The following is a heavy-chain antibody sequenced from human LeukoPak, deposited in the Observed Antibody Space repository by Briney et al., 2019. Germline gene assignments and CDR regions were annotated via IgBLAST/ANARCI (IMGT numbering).Heavy chain of an antibody. J-gene: IGHJ5*02. CDR1: GYSISSGYY. V-gene: IGHV4-38-2*02. D-gene: IGHD2-2*01. Sequence: SETLSLTCSVSGYSISSGYYWGWIRQPPGKGLEWIGGIYQSGTTSYNPSLKSRVTISVDTSKNQFSLKLSFVTAADTAVYYCAREKGCSSTSCYRSPRNWFDPWGQGTLVTVSS. CDR3: AREKGCSSTSCYRSPRNWFDP. CDR2: IYQSGTT.